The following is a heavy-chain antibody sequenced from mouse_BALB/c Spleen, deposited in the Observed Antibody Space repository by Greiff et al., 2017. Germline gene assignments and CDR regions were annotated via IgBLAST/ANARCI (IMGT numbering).Heavy chain of an antibody. J-gene: IGHJ1*01. Sequence: VMLVESGPGLVAPSQSLSITCTVSGFSLTSYGVHWVRQPPGKGLEWLGVIWAGGSTNYNSALMSRLSISKDNSKSQVFLKMNSLQTDDTAMYYCARDRPGYFDVWGAGTTVTVSS. CDR1: GFSLTSYG. CDR3: ARDRPGYFDV. CDR2: IWAGGST. V-gene: IGHV2-9*02.